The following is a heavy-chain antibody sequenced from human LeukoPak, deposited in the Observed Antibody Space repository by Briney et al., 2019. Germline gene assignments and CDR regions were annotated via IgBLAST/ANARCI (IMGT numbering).Heavy chain of an antibody. CDR2: ISAYNGNT. CDR1: GYTFTGYG. CDR3: ARGGRAVAFRLSHDY. V-gene: IGHV1-18*01. J-gene: IGHJ4*02. Sequence: ASVKVSCKASGYTFTGYGISWVRQAPGQGLEWMGWISAYNGNTNYAQKLQGRVTMTTDTSTSTAYMELRSLRSDDTAVYYCARGGRAVAFRLSHDYWGQGTLVTVSS. D-gene: IGHD6-19*01.